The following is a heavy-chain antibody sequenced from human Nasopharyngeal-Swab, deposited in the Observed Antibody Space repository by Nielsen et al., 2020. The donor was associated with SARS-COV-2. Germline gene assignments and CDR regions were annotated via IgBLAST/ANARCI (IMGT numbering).Heavy chain of an antibody. CDR1: GFTFSSYS. J-gene: IGHJ4*02. CDR3: ARDDKVGRRSDGYILSY. V-gene: IGHV3-48*01. D-gene: IGHD5-24*01. CDR2: ISSSSSTI. Sequence: GESLKISCAASGFTFSSYSMNWVRQAPGKGLEWVSYISSSSSTIYYADSVKGRFTISRDSSMNTLHLQMSDLRAEDTAMYYCARDDKVGRRSDGYILSYWGQGTLVTVSS.